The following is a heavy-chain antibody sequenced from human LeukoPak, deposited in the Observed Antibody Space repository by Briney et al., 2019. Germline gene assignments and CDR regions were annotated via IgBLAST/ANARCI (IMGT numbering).Heavy chain of an antibody. D-gene: IGHD6-19*01. Sequence: PGGSLRLSCAASGFTFRSYGMNWVRQAPGRGLEWVSSITGTSTYIFYADSVKGRFTISRDNAKNSLYLQMNSLKVEDTAVYYCARYGNGEWLAHYSFDMWGQGTMVTVSS. J-gene: IGHJ3*02. V-gene: IGHV3-21*01. CDR2: ITGTSTYI. CDR3: ARYGNGEWLAHYSFDM. CDR1: GFTFRSYG.